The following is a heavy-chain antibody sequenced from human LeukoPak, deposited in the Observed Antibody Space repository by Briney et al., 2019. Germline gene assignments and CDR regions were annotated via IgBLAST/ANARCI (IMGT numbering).Heavy chain of an antibody. V-gene: IGHV3-23*01. CDR2: ISGGGGST. CDR1: GFTFSSYA. D-gene: IGHD3-10*01. J-gene: IGHJ4*02. CDR3: AKVVLLWFGELPRYFDY. Sequence: GGSLRLSCAASGFTFSSYAMSWVRQAPGKGLEWVSAISGGGGSTYYADSVKGRFTISRDNSKNTLYLQMNSLRAEDTAVYYCAKVVLLWFGELPRYFDYWGQGTLVTVSS.